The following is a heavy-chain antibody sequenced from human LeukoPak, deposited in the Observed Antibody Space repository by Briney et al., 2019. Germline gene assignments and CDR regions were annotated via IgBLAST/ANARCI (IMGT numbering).Heavy chain of an antibody. D-gene: IGHD1-1*01. Sequence: SETLSLTCTVSAGSIRSYYWSWSRQPPGKGLEWIGFIYYSGDTYYNPSLKSRVTISVDTSKNQFSLKLSSVTAADTAVYYCARARPGNDGGNFDYWGQGTLVTVSS. J-gene: IGHJ4*02. V-gene: IGHV4-59*01. CDR1: AGSIRSYY. CDR2: IYYSGDT. CDR3: ARARPGNDGGNFDY.